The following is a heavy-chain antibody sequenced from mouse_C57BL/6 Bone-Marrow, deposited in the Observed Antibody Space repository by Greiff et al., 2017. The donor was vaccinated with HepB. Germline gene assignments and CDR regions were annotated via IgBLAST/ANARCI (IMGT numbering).Heavy chain of an antibody. CDR2: IYHRSGNT. CDR1: GYTFTSYG. V-gene: IGHV1-81*01. J-gene: IGHJ2*01. D-gene: IGHD5-1-1*01. CDR3: ARKIPYYYFDY. Sequence: VQLQQSGAELARPGASVKLSCKASGYTFTSYGISWVKQRTGQGLEWIGEIYHRSGNTYYNEKFKGKATLTADKSSSTAYMELRSLTSEDSAVYFCARKIPYYYFDYWGQGTTLTVSS.